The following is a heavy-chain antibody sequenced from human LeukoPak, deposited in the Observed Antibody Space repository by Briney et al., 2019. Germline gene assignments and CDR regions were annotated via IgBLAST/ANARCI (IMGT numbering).Heavy chain of an antibody. J-gene: IGHJ4*02. CDR2: ISNDGSNI. V-gene: IGHV3-30*03. CDR1: GFTFSSYG. D-gene: IGHD3-10*01. Sequence: GGSLRLSCAASGFTFSSYGMHWVRQAPGKGLEWVAVISNDGSNINYADTVKGRFSMSRDNAKNSLYLQMNSLRDEDTAVYYCARDSDYYGSGTYPYYFDYWGPGTLVTVAS. CDR3: ARDSDYYGSGTYPYYFDY.